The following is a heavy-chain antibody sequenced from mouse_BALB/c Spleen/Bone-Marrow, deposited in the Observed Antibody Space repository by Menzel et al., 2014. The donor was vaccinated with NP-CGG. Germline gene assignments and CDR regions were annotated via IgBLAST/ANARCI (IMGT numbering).Heavy chain of an antibody. CDR1: GYTFTSYD. CDR2: IYPGDGST. J-gene: IGHJ3*01. D-gene: IGHD3-2*01. V-gene: IGHV1S56*01. Sequence: VKLMESGPELVKPGALVKISCKASGYTFTSYDINWVKQRPGQGLEWIGWIYPGDGSTKYNEEFKGKATLTADKSSSTAYMQLSSLTSENSAVYFCARSGDSSGYGFAYWGQGTLVTVPA. CDR3: ARSGDSSGYGFAY.